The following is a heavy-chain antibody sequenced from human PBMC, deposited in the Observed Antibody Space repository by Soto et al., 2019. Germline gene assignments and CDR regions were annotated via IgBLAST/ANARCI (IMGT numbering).Heavy chain of an antibody. V-gene: IGHV1-8*01. J-gene: IGHJ6*02. CDR2: MNPNSGNT. CDR3: ARGAYSSSWYYYYYSGMDV. Sequence: ASVKVSCKASGYTFTSYDINWVRQATGQGLEWMGWMNPNSGNTGYAQKFQGRVTMTRNTSISTAYMELSSLRSEDTAVYYCARGAYSSSWYYYYYSGMDVWGQGTKVTVSS. D-gene: IGHD6-13*01. CDR1: GYTFTSYD.